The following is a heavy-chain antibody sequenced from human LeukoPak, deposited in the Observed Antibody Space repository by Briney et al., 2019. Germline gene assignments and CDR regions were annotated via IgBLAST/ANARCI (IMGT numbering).Heavy chain of an antibody. J-gene: IGHJ4*02. D-gene: IGHD3-10*01. CDR3: AKDIFTRLTMVRGVVDY. CDR2: ISWNSGSI. V-gene: IGHV3-9*01. CDR1: GFSFSSFD. Sequence: GGSLRLSCAASGFSFSSFDMHWVRQVPGKGLEWVSGISWNSGSIGYADSVKGRFTISRDNAKNSLYLQMNSLRAEDTALYYCAKDIFTRLTMVRGVVDYWGQGTLVTVSS.